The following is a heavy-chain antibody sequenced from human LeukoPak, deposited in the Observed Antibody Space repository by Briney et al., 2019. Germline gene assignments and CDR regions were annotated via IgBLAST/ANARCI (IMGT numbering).Heavy chain of an antibody. J-gene: IGHJ4*02. Sequence: PSETLSLTCTVSGASMRNSDYYWGWIRQPPGKGLEWIGSVDYSGGTYYNPSLKGRVTIAVDTSQKQVSPKVNSVTAADTAVYFCARRSNKGPYSYITNDYWGQGTLVTVSS. CDR1: GASMRNSDYY. CDR2: VDYSGGT. CDR3: ARRSNKGPYSYITNDY. D-gene: IGHD5-18*01. V-gene: IGHV4-39*01.